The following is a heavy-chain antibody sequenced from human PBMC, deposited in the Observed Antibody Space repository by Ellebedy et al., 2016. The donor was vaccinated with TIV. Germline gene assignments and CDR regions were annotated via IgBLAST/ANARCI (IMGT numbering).Heavy chain of an antibody. CDR1: GSRFISYW. D-gene: IGHD2-15*01. CDR3: ARYWDYYYTLDV. CDR2: IDPSDSYT. V-gene: IGHV5-10-1*01. J-gene: IGHJ6*02. Sequence: GESLKISCKGSGSRFISYWISWVRQMPGKGLEWMGRIDPSDSYTNYSPSFQGHVTISADKSISTAYLQWSSLKASDTAMYYCARYWDYYYTLDVWGQGTTVTVSS.